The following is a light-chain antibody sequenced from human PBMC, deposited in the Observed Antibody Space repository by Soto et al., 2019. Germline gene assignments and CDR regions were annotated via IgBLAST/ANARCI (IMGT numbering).Light chain of an antibody. CDR1: QSISSW. V-gene: IGKV1-5*01. J-gene: IGKJ1*01. CDR2: DAS. Sequence: DIQITHSPSTLSASVGDRVTITCRASQSISSWLAWFQQKPGKAPKLLMYDASSLESGVPSRFSGSGSGTEFTLTISSLQPDDFATYYCQQYGTYLWTLGQGTKVDIK. CDR3: QQYGTYLWT.